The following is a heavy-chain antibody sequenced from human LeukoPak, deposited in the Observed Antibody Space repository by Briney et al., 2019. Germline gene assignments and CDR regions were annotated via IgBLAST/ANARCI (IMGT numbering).Heavy chain of an antibody. Sequence: SETLSLTCTVSGGSISSYYWIWIRQPPGKGQEWIGDIYYSGRTDYNPSLRSRVITSLDTSKNQISLKLSSVTAADTAVYYCARPRTMGSRSPLGYWGQGTLVTVSS. CDR2: IYYSGRT. D-gene: IGHD1-26*01. J-gene: IGHJ4*02. CDR1: GGSISSYY. V-gene: IGHV4-59*01. CDR3: ARPRTMGSRSPLGY.